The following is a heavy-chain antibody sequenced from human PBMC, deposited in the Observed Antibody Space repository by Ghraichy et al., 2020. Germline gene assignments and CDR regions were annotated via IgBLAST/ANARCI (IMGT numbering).Heavy chain of an antibody. CDR1: GFTFINST. Sequence: ETLSLTCAASGFTFINSTMNWVRQAPGQGLEWVSSISPTSTYIYYADSVKGRFTISRDNAKNSLSLQMDSLRAEDTAVYYCASLKGSYYGSGDHANTGDYWGQGALVTVSS. CDR3: ASLKGSYYGSGDHANTGDY. CDR2: ISPTSTYI. J-gene: IGHJ4*02. D-gene: IGHD3-10*01. V-gene: IGHV3-21*01.